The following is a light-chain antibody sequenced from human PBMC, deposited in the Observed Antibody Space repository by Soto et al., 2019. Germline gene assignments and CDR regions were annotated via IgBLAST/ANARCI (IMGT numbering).Light chain of an antibody. CDR3: QQRSNWPIT. CDR2: AAS. J-gene: IGKJ5*01. CDR1: QSVSSSY. V-gene: IGKV3D-20*02. Sequence: ENVLTQSPGTLSLSPGERATLSCRASQSVSSSYLAWYQQKPGQAPRLLIFAASSRATGIPDRFSGSGSGTDFTLTISRLEPEDFAVYYCQQRSNWPITFGQGTRLEI.